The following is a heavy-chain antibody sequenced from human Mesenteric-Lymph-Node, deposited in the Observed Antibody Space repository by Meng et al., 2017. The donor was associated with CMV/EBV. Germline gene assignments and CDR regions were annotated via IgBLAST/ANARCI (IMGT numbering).Heavy chain of an antibody. CDR2: VLDSGHI. CDR3: ARKGPNYSGMDV. V-gene: IGHV4-59*01. J-gene: IGHJ6*02. Sequence: GSLRLSCSVSGGSMNNYYWSWIRQPPGKGLEWIGYVLDSGHINYNPSLKSRVSMSADTSKNQFSLQLSSVITADTAVYYCARKGPNYSGMDVWGQGTSVTVSS. CDR1: GGSMNNYY.